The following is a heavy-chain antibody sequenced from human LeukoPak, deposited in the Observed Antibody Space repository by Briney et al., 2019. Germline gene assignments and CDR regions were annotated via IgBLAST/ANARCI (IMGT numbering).Heavy chain of an antibody. Sequence: GESLNISCQGSGYIFTRYWIAWVRQMPGKGLEWMGLIYPDDADTKYTPSFQGQVTMSVDKSISTAYLHWISLKASDTAMYYCATGNFRPQYYFDYWGQGALVTASS. D-gene: IGHD3-3*01. CDR3: ATGNFRPQYYFDY. CDR2: IYPDDADT. V-gene: IGHV5-51*01. J-gene: IGHJ4*02. CDR1: GYIFTRYW.